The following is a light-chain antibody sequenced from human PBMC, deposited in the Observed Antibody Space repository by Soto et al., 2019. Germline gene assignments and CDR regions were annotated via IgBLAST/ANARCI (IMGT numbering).Light chain of an antibody. Sequence: IQLTQSPSSLSASVGDRVTITCRASQGISSFLAWYQQKPGKAPKLLIYAASTLQTGVPSRFSGSGSGTDFTLTISSLQPADFATYYCQQLNSYPITFGQWTRLEIK. V-gene: IGKV1-9*01. CDR3: QQLNSYPIT. J-gene: IGKJ5*01. CDR1: QGISSF. CDR2: AAS.